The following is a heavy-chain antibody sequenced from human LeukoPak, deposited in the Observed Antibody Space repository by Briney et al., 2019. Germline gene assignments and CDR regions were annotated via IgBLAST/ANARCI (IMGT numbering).Heavy chain of an antibody. D-gene: IGHD3-22*01. CDR1: GFTFSSYA. CDR2: ISGSGGST. Sequence: PGGSLRLSCAASGFTFSSYAMSWVRQAPGKGREWVSAISGSGGSTYYADSVKGRFTISGDNSKDTLYLPMSGLRAEDTAIYYCAKDRSSQNYYDSSDYFDYWGQGTLVTVSS. V-gene: IGHV3-23*01. J-gene: IGHJ4*02. CDR3: AKDRSSQNYYDSSDYFDY.